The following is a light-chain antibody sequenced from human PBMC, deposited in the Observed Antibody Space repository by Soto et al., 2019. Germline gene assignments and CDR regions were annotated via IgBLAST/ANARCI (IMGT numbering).Light chain of an antibody. CDR2: EGH. CDR3: SSFTCRSSFYV. V-gene: IGLV2-14*02. CDR1: SDFVGSLSL. J-gene: IGLJ1*01. Sequence: QSALAQPASVSGSPGQSITISCTGNSDFVGSLSLVSWYQQHPGKAPKVMISEGHRRPSGVPDRFSGSSSVTTASRTISGVLAEEEAEYYCSSFTCRSSFYVFGTGTKLTVL.